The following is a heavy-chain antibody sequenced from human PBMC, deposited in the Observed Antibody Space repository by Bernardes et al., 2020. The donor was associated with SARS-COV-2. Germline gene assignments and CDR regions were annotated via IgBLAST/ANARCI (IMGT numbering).Heavy chain of an antibody. Sequence: SETLPLTCTVSGGSISSGGYYWSWIRQHPGRGLEWIGYIYYSGSTYYNPFFKSRVTISVDTSKNQFSLRLSSVTAADTAVYYCARIAGYSGYDLRFDDWGQGTQVTVSS. D-gene: IGHD5-12*01. J-gene: IGHJ4*02. V-gene: IGHV4-31*03. CDR2: IYYSGST. CDR1: GGSISSGGYY. CDR3: ARIAGYSGYDLRFDD.